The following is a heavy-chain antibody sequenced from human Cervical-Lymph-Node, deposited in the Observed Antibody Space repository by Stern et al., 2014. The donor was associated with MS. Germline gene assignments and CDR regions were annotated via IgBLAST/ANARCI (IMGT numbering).Heavy chain of an antibody. CDR1: GDSISSYTHY. CDR3: AKHACTGAACPFDL. CDR2: VYYSGAT. Sequence: QVQLQESGPGLVKPSETLSLTCAVSGDSISSYTHYWAWIRQPPGKGLEWIGSVYYSGATYYTPSLKIPVTIPVDPPKNPFSLGLNSVTAADTAVYYCAKHACTGAACPFDLWGQGTLVTVSS. D-gene: IGHD2-8*02. V-gene: IGHV4-39*01. J-gene: IGHJ4*02.